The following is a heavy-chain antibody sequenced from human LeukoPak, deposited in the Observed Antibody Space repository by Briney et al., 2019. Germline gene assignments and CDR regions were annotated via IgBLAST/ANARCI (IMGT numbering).Heavy chain of an antibody. D-gene: IGHD2-21*01. Sequence: ASVKVSCKASGYTFINHAIHWVRQAPGKRLEWMGWINIGNGNTKYSQNFQGRITITRDTSATTAYMDLSSLRSEDTAEYYCARRLGRSFDYWGQGTLVTVSS. J-gene: IGHJ4*02. V-gene: IGHV1-3*04. CDR3: ARRLGRSFDY. CDR2: INIGNGNT. CDR1: GYTFINHA.